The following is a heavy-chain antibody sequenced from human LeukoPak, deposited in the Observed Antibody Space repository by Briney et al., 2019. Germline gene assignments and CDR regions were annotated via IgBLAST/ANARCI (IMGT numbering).Heavy chain of an antibody. Sequence: PSETLSLTCAVSGYSIRSGYYRGWIRQPPGKGLEWIGSIYHSGSTYYNPSLKSRVTISVDTSKNQFSLKLRSVTAADTAVYYCAGWFGELLSIFTYWGQGALVTVSS. V-gene: IGHV4-38-2*01. CDR2: IYHSGST. CDR1: GYSIRSGYY. D-gene: IGHD3-10*01. CDR3: AGWFGELLSIFTY. J-gene: IGHJ4*02.